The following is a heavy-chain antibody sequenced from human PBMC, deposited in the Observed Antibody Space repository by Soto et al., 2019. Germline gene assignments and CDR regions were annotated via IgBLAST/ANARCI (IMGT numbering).Heavy chain of an antibody. D-gene: IGHD6-13*01. J-gene: IGHJ5*02. Sequence: QLQLQESGSGLVKPSQTLSLTCAVSGGYISGGYYSWSWIRQPPGKGLEWIGFIYNSGSTYYNSSLKRRVTISVDRSKNHFFLNLTSVTAADTAVYYCVRDVAAVGTDWFDPWGQGNLVTVSS. CDR1: GGYISGGYYS. CDR2: IYNSGST. V-gene: IGHV4-30-2*01. CDR3: VRDVAAVGTDWFDP.